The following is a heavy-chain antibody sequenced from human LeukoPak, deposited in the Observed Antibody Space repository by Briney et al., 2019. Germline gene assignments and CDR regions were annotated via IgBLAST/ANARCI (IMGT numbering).Heavy chain of an antibody. D-gene: IGHD3-10*01. Sequence: ASVKVSCKASGYRFTDYWIQWVRQAPGQGLEWMGWINTNTGGTVFAQKFRGRVTMTRDTSLTTSYMDLSRLTSDDTAVYYCARGGSFHEFDIWGQGTMVIVSS. V-gene: IGHV1-2*02. CDR1: GYRFTDYW. J-gene: IGHJ3*02. CDR3: ARGGSFHEFDI. CDR2: INTNTGGT.